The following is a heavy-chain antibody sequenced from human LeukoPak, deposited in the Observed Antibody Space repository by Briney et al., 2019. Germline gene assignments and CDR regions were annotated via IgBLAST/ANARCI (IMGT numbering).Heavy chain of an antibody. V-gene: IGHV4-59*01. CDR2: IYYSGST. CDR3: AREDSSSWRWFDP. J-gene: IGHJ5*02. CDR1: GGSTSSNY. Sequence: SETLSLTCSVSGGSTSSNYWSWIRQPPGKGLEWIGYIYYSGSTKYHPSLKSRVTISVDTSKNQFSLKLSSVTAADTAVYYCAREDSSSWRWFDPRGQATLVTVSS. D-gene: IGHD6-13*01.